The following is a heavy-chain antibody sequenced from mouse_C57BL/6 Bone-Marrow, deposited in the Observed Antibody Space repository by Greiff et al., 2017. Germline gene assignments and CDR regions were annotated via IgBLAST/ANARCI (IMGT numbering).Heavy chain of an antibody. CDR2: INYDGSST. J-gene: IGHJ1*03. D-gene: IGHD1-1*01. CDR1: GFTFSDYY. V-gene: IGHV5-16*01. Sequence: EVQVVESEGGLVQPGSSMKLSCTASGFTFSDYYMAWVRPVPEKGLEWVANINYDGSSTYYLDSLKSRFIISRDNAKNILYLQMSSLKSEDTATYYCAREVYYYGSSWWYFDVWGTGTTVTVSS. CDR3: AREVYYYGSSWWYFDV.